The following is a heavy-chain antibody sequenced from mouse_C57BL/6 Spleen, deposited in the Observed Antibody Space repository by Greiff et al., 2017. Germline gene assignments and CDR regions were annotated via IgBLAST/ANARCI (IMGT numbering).Heavy chain of an antibody. CDR2: LDPSASAT. V-gene: IGHV1-52*01. CDR1: GYTFTSYW. CDR3: ARNYGSTFYYAMDY. J-gene: IGHJ4*01. Sequence: VQLQPPGAELVRPGSSVKLSCKASGYTFTSYWMHWVKQRPIQGLERIGNLDPSASATHYNQKFKDKATVTGDKSSSTAYMQLSRLTAEDSAVYYCARNYGSTFYYAMDYWGQGTSVTGAS. D-gene: IGHD1-1*01.